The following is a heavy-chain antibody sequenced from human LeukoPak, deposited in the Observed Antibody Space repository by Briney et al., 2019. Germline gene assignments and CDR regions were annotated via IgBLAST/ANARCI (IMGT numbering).Heavy chain of an antibody. CDR1: GFTFSSYA. Sequence: PGRSLRLSCAASGFTFSSYAMHWVRQAPGKGLEWVAVISYDGSNKYYADSVKGRFTISRDNSKNTLYLQMNSLRAEDTAVYYCARVGEWLRLSDWGQGTLVTVSS. J-gene: IGHJ4*02. CDR3: ARVGEWLRLSD. D-gene: IGHD5-12*01. V-gene: IGHV3-30-3*01. CDR2: ISYDGSNK.